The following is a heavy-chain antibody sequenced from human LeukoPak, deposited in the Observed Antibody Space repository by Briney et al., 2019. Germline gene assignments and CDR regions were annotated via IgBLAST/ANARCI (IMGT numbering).Heavy chain of an antibody. J-gene: IGHJ3*02. D-gene: IGHD3-9*01. CDR2: INPNSGGT. V-gene: IGHV1-2*02. CDR3: ARESPDMTYDAFDI. Sequence: VASVKVSCKTSGYTFISYAIHWVRQAPGQGLEWMGWINPNSGGTNYAQKFQGRVTMTRDTSISTAYMELSRLRSDDTAAYYCARESPDMTYDAFDIWGQGTMVTVSS. CDR1: GYTFISYA.